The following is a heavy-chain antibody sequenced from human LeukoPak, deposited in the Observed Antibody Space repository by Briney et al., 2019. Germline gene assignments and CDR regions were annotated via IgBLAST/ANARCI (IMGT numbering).Heavy chain of an antibody. CDR3: ARIRVATNSFDY. Sequence: SGPALVKPTQTLTLTCTFSGFSLSTSGMCVSWIRQPPGKALEWLARIDWDDDKYYSTSLKTRLTISKDTSKNQVVLTMTNVDPVDTANYYCARIRVATNSFDYWGQGTLVTVSS. V-gene: IGHV2-70*11. J-gene: IGHJ4*02. D-gene: IGHD5-12*01. CDR1: GFSLSTSGMC. CDR2: IDWDDDK.